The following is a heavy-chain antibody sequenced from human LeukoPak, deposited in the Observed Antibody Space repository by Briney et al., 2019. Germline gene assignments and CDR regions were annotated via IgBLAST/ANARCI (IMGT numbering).Heavy chain of an antibody. CDR3: ARGYQLLSGLFDY. CDR1: GGAISSYY. Sequence: PSETLSLTCTVSGGAISSYYCSWIRQPAGQGLEWIGRIYTSGRTNYNPSLKSRVTMSVDTSKNQFSLKLSSVTAAETAVYYCARGYQLLSGLFDYWGQGTLVTVSS. J-gene: IGHJ4*02. D-gene: IGHD2-2*01. CDR2: IYTSGRT. V-gene: IGHV4-4*07.